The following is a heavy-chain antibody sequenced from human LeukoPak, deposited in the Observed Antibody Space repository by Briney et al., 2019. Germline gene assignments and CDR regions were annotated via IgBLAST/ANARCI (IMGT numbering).Heavy chain of an antibody. CDR2: INPNSGGT. D-gene: IGHD2-15*01. J-gene: IGHJ4*02. Sequence: ASVKVSCKASGYTFTGYYMHWVRQAPGQGLEWMGWINPNSGGTNYAQKFQGRVTMTRDTSISTAYMELSRLRSDDTAVYYCARVPLVVSGFDYWGQGTLVTVSS. V-gene: IGHV1-2*02. CDR3: ARVPLVVSGFDY. CDR1: GYTFTGYY.